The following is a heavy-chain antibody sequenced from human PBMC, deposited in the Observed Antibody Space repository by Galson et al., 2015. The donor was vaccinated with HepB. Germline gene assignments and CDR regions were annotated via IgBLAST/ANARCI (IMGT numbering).Heavy chain of an antibody. CDR3: ARDRPGELRYFDWLLVGHDY. J-gene: IGHJ4*02. Sequence: SVKVSCKASGYTFTSYGISWVRQAPGQGLEWMGWISAYNGNTNYAQKLQGRVTMTTDASTSTAYMELRSLRSDDTAVYYCARDRPGELRYFDWLLVGHDYWGQGTLVTVSS. CDR2: ISAYNGNT. V-gene: IGHV1-18*01. CDR1: GYTFTSYG. D-gene: IGHD3-9*01.